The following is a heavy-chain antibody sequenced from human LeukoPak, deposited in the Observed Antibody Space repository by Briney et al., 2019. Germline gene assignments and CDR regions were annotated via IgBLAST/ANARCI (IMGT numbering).Heavy chain of an antibody. CDR2: IYTSGST. V-gene: IGHV4-61*02. J-gene: IGHJ3*02. D-gene: IGHD1-1*01. CDR3: ARGWASLDDAFDI. CDR1: GGSISSGSYY. Sequence: SETLSLTCTVSGGSISSGSYYWSWIRQPAGKGLEWIGRIYTSGSTNYNSSLKSRVTISVDTSKNQFSLKLSSVTAADTAVYYCARGWASLDDAFDIWGQGTMATVSS.